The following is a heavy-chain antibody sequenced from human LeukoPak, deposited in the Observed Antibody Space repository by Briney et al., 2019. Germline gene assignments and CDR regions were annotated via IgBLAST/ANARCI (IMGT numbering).Heavy chain of an antibody. V-gene: IGHV3-7*01. Sequence: GGSLRLSCAASGFSFNSYWMSWVRQAPGKGLEWVANIKRDGSEKYYVDSVKGRFTISRDNAKNSLYLQMNSLRAEDTAVYYCARAARGAFDIWGQGTMVTVSS. CDR3: ARAARGAFDI. D-gene: IGHD3-10*01. J-gene: IGHJ3*02. CDR1: GFSFNSYW. CDR2: IKRDGSEK.